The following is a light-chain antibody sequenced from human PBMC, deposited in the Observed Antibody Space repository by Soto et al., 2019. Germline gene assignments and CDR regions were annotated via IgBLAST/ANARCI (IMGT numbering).Light chain of an antibody. CDR3: GTWDSNLDNGVV. V-gene: IGLV1-51*01. CDR2: DNY. Sequence: QSVLTQPPSVSAAPGQRVTIFCSGSSSTIGNNYVSWYQRLPGTAPILLIYDNYYRPSAIPDRFSGSKSGTSATLVISGLQTGDEADYYCGTWDSNLDNGVVFGGGTKLTV. J-gene: IGLJ2*01. CDR1: SSTIGNNY.